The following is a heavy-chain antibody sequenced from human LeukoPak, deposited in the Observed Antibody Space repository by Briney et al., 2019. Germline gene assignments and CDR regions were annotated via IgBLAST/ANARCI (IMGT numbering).Heavy chain of an antibody. CDR1: GFSFRSYE. D-gene: IGHD2/OR15-2a*01. CDR2: ISNSGTTI. CDR3: ARDIGFDAEY. Sequence: GGSLRLSCAGSGFSFRSYEMNWVRQAPGKGLEWISFISNSGTTIYYADYVKGRFTISRDNAKNSLYLQMNSLRDEDMAVYYCARDIGFDAEYWGQGTLVTVSS. J-gene: IGHJ4*02. V-gene: IGHV3-48*03.